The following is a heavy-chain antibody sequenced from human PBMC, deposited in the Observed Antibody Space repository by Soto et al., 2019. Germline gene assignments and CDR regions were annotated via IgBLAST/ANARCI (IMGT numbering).Heavy chain of an antibody. CDR1: GFTFRNYD. Sequence: EVQLVESGGGLVQPGGSLRLSCEASGFTFRNYDMHWVRQGTGKGLEWVSGISAAGDPDYADSVEGRFTISRENAQNSFLLQMNTLRVGDTAVYYCARTDRDVSGLEVWGQGTTVIVPS. J-gene: IGHJ6*02. CDR3: ARTDRDVSGLEV. CDR2: ISAAGDP. V-gene: IGHV3-13*05.